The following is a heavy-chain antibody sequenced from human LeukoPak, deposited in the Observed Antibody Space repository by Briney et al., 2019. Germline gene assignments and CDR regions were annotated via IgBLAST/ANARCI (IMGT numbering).Heavy chain of an antibody. V-gene: IGHV3-23*01. CDR1: RFTFSSYA. Sequence: PGGSLRLSCAASRFTFSSYAMIWVRQAPGKGLEWVSAISHSGGSTHYVDSVKGRFTISRDNSENTVYLQMNSLRAEDTAVYFCVPRGDSWGQGTLVTVSS. CDR3: VPRGDS. CDR2: ISHSGGST. J-gene: IGHJ4*02.